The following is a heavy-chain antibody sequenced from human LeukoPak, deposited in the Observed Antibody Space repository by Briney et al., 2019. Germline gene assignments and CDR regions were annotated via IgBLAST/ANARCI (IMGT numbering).Heavy chain of an antibody. CDR2: ISSDGSSK. CDR3: ARGKKIWSTLGD. D-gene: IGHD3-16*01. J-gene: IGHJ4*02. V-gene: IGHV3-30-3*01. CDR1: GFTFSSYV. Sequence: PGRSLRLSCAASGFTFSSYVMHWVRQAPGKGLEWVAVISSDGSSKYYADSVKGRFTISRDNSKNTLYVQMNSLRADDTAVYYCARGKKIWSTLGDWGQGTLVTVSS.